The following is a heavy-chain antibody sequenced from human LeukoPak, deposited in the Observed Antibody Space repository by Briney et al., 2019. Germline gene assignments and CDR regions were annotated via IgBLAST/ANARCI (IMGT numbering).Heavy chain of an antibody. CDR1: GFTFSSYN. J-gene: IGHJ4*02. D-gene: IGHD2-2*01. CDR2: ISSSGSTI. CDR3: ARGLDIVVVPAANTFDY. V-gene: IGHV3-48*04. Sequence: GGSLRLSCAASGFTFSSYNMNWVRQAPGKGLEWVSYISSSGSTIYYADSVKGRFTISRDNAKNSLYLQMNSLRAEDTAVYYCARGLDIVVVPAANTFDYWGQGTLVTVSS.